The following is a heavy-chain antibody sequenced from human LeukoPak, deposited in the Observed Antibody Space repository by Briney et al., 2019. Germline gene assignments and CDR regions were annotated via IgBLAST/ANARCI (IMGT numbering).Heavy chain of an antibody. CDR1: GFTFDDYG. Sequence: PGGSLRLSCAASGFTFDDYGMSWVRQAPGKGLEWVSGINWNGGSTGYADSVKGRFTISRDNAKNSLYLQMNSLRAEDTALYYCARDSYGSGITPFDPWGQGTLVTVSS. CDR2: INWNGGST. D-gene: IGHD3-10*01. V-gene: IGHV3-20*04. CDR3: ARDSYGSGITPFDP. J-gene: IGHJ5*02.